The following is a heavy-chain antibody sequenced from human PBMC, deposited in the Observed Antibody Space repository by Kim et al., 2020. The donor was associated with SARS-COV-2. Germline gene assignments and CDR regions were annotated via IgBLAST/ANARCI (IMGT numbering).Heavy chain of an antibody. CDR2: IYHSGST. Sequence: SETLSLTCAVSGGSISSSNWWSWVRQPPGKGLEWIGEIYHSGSTNYNPSLKSRVTISVDKSKNQFSLKLSSVTAADTAVYYCAREADYCSSTSCYRMRIGRRKNWFDPWGQGTLVTVSS. D-gene: IGHD2-2*01. V-gene: IGHV4-4*02. CDR3: AREADYCSSTSCYRMRIGRRKNWFDP. J-gene: IGHJ5*02. CDR1: GGSISSSNW.